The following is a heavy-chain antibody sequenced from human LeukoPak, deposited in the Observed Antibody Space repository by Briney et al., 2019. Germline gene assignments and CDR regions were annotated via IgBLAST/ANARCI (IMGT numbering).Heavy chain of an antibody. CDR1: GFTFSTFW. Sequence: GGSLRLSCATSGFTFSTFWMHWVRQAPGKGLVWVSRINHDGSSTNYADSVKGRFTISKDNAKNTLYLQMNSLRAEDTAVYYCVRDWGYDSSGYWQKYFDTWGQGTLVTVSS. CDR3: VRDWGYDSSGYWQKYFDT. D-gene: IGHD3-22*01. J-gene: IGHJ4*02. V-gene: IGHV3-74*01. CDR2: INHDGSST.